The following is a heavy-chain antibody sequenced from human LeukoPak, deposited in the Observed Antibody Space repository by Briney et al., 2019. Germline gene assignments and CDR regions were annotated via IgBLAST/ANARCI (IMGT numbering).Heavy chain of an antibody. V-gene: IGHV4-39*07. D-gene: IGHD3-16*01. Sequence: PSETLSLTCTVSGGSISSSSYYWGWIRQPPGKGLEWIGSIYYSGSTYYNPSLKSRVTISVDTSKNQFSLKLSSVTAADTAVYYCARDIYDYTWGSNWGGMDVWGQGTTVTVSS. CDR1: GGSISSSSYY. CDR3: ARDIYDYTWGSNWGGMDV. J-gene: IGHJ6*02. CDR2: IYYSGST.